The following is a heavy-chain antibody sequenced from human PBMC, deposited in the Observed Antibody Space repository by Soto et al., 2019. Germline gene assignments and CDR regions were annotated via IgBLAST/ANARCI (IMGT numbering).Heavy chain of an antibody. J-gene: IGHJ4*02. CDR2: IYYSGST. D-gene: IGHD6-13*01. CDR3: ARRYSSSFDY. CDR1: GGSISSYY. V-gene: IGHV4-59*08. Sequence: QVQLQESGPGLVKPSETLSLTCTVSGGSISSYYWSWIRQPPGKGLEWIGYIYYSGSTNYNPSLTSXVXIXXDTSKNQFSLKLSSVTAADTAVYYCARRYSSSFDYWGQGTLVTVSS.